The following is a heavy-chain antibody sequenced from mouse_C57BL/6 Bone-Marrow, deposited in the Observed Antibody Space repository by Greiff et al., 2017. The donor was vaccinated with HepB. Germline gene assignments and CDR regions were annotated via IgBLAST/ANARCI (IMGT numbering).Heavy chain of an antibody. CDR2: ISDGGSYT. V-gene: IGHV5-4*01. CDR3: ARDHRVDWYFDV. Sequence: EVQWVESGGGLVKPGGSLKLSCAASGFTFSSYAMSWVRQTPVKRLEWVATISDGGSYTYYPDNVKGRLTISRDNAKNNLYLQMSHLKSEDTAMYYCARDHRVDWYFDVWGTGTTVTDSS. J-gene: IGHJ1*03. CDR1: GFTFSSYA.